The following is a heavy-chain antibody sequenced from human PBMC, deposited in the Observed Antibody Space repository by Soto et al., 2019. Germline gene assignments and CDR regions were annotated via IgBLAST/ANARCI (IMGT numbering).Heavy chain of an antibody. CDR3: VRDPYLHTAARLACLHY. V-gene: IGHV3-33*08. CDR1: GFSFRSYA. J-gene: IGHJ4*02. D-gene: IGHD5-18*01. CDR2: IWYDGVNK. Sequence: PGGSLRLSCAASGFSFRSYAMHWVRQAPGKGLEWVAVIWYDGVNKYYADSVKGRFTISRDNSNNTLYVQMNSLKAEDTAVYYCVRDPYLHTAARLACLHYWGPGTLVTVSS.